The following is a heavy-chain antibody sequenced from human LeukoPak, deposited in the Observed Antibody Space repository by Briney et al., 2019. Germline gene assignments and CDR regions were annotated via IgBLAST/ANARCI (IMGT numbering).Heavy chain of an antibody. CDR3: TTNGKYSAEGRFWSDP. V-gene: IGHV3-15*01. CDR2: LKTNNDDGTP. CDR1: GLSLKTAW. J-gene: IGHJ5*02. D-gene: IGHD4-11*01. Sequence: GGSLRLSCAVSGLSLKTAWMTWVRQVPEKGLEWVGRLKTNNDDGTPDYAASVKGRFIISKDDSKNTLYLQMNNLKTEDTAIYYCTTNGKYSAEGRFWSDPWGQGTLVTVSS.